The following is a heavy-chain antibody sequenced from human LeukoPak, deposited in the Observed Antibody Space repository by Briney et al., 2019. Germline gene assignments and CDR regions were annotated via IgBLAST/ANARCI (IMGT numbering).Heavy chain of an antibody. CDR1: VGSIATGTYY. J-gene: IGHJ3*02. CDR2: IYYSVNN. V-gene: IGHV4-39*01. D-gene: IGHD2-2*03. CDR3: TRHIIWIDAFDI. Sequence: PSETLSLTCTVSVGSIATGTYYSGWIRQPPGKGLECIMNIYYSVNNYYYTPLKSPVTTPETTSKNHFSLKLSSVTAADTAVFYYTRHIIWIDAFDIWGQGTMVTVSS.